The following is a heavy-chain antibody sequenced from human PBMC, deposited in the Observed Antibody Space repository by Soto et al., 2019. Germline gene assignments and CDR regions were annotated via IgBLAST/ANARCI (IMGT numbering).Heavy chain of an antibody. CDR3: AGDGDSGTYES. CDR2: IVPIFGSR. CDR1: GDSFSSYA. Sequence: QVQLVQSGAEVKKPGSSVKVSCKASGDSFSSYAMSWVRQAPGQGLEWMGGIVPIFGSRNYAQKLQGRVTITADEATITVYMELPSLKYDDTAIDYCAGDGDSGTYESWGQGTLDTVSS. V-gene: IGHV1-69*12. J-gene: IGHJ5*02. D-gene: IGHD5-12*01.